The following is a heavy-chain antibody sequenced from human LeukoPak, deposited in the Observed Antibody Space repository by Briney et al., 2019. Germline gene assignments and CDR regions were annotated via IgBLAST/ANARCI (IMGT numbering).Heavy chain of an antibody. J-gene: IGHJ4*02. D-gene: IGHD3-22*01. CDR1: GFTFTSSA. CDR3: AADLNYYDSSGSGDY. Sequence: TSVKVSCKASGFTFTSSAMQWVRQARGQRLEWIGWIVVGSGNTNYAQKFQERVTITRDMSTSTAYMELTSLRSEDTAVYYCAADLNYYDSSGSGDYWGQGALVTVSS. V-gene: IGHV1-58*02. CDR2: IVVGSGNT.